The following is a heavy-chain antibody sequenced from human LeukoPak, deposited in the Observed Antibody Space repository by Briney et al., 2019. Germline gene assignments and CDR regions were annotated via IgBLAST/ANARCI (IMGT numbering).Heavy chain of an antibody. CDR3: ARDAPWSGYYPFDY. Sequence: SETLSLTCTVSGGSISGYYWSWIRQPAGKGLEWIGRIYTSGSTNYNPSLKSRVTMSVDTSKNQFSLKLSSVTAADTAMYYCARDAPWSGYYPFDYWGQGTLVTVSS. D-gene: IGHD3-3*01. CDR2: IYTSGST. J-gene: IGHJ4*02. CDR1: GGSISGYY. V-gene: IGHV4-4*07.